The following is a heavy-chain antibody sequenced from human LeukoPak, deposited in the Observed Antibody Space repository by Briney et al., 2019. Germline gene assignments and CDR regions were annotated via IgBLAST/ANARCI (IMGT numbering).Heavy chain of an antibody. CDR1: GGTFSSYA. J-gene: IGHJ5*02. D-gene: IGHD5-18*01. V-gene: IGHV1-69*01. Sequence: SVKVSCKASGGTFSSYAISWVRQAPGQGLEWMGGLIPIFGTANYAQKFQGRVTITADESTSTAYMELSSLRSEDTAVYYCARDQGGYSYGYGNWFDPWGQGTLVTVSS. CDR3: ARDQGGYSYGYGNWFDP. CDR2: LIPIFGTA.